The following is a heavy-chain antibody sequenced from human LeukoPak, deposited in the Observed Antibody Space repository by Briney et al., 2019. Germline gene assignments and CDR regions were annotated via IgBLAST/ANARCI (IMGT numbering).Heavy chain of an antibody. CDR2: IKQDGSEK. D-gene: IGHD6-19*01. J-gene: IGHJ4*02. V-gene: IGHV3-7*01. CDR1: GFTFSSYW. Sequence: PGGSLRLSCAASGFTFSSYWMSWVRQAPGKGLEWVANIKQDGSEKYYVDSVKGRFTISRDNTKNTLYLQLNSLRADDTAVYYCARGLSYAVAYGDYWGQGTLVTVSS. CDR3: ARGLSYAVAYGDY.